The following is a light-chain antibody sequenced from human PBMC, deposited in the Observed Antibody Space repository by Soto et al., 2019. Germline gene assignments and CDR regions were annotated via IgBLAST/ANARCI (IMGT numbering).Light chain of an antibody. CDR3: QQYINWPLT. V-gene: IGKV3-15*01. CDR2: GAS. J-gene: IGKJ4*01. Sequence: IVMTQSPATLSVSPGERVTLSCRASQGIASNLAWYQQKPGQSPRLLIYGASTRATGIPASFSGSESGTEFTLTISSLQSEDFAVYYCQQYINWPLTFGGGTKLEIK. CDR1: QGIASN.